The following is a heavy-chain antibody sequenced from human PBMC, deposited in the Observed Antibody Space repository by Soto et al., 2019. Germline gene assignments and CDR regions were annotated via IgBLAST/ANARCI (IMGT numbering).Heavy chain of an antibody. V-gene: IGHV3-64*01. J-gene: IGHJ6*03. CDR1: GFTLSGYA. D-gene: IGHD6-6*01. CDR3: ARRARPDFYYMDV. CDR2: ISSNGVGT. Sequence: EVQLVESGGGLAQPGGSLRLSCAASGFTLSGYAMDWVRQAPGKGLEYVSGISSNGVGTYSANSVQGRFTISRDNSKNTVYLQMGSLRTEDMAVYYCARRARPDFYYMDVWGKGTTVTVSS.